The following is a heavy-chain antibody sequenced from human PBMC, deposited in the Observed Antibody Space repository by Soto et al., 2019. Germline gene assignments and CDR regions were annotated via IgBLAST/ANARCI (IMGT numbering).Heavy chain of an antibody. CDR3: ATDLI. J-gene: IGHJ4*02. CDR1: GFAFSAIN. CDR2: ISNTGSNK. Sequence: GGSLRLSCAASGFAFSAINMNWVRQAPGKGLEWVSFISNTGSNKYYADSVKGRFTISRDNARSSLYLQMNGLRDEDTAIYYCATDLIRGQGTLVTVSS. V-gene: IGHV3-48*02.